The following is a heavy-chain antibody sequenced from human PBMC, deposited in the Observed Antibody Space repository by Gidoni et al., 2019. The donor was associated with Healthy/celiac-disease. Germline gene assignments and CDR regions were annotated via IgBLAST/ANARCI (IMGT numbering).Heavy chain of an antibody. J-gene: IGHJ5*02. V-gene: IGHV3-21*01. Sequence: EVQLVESGGGLVKPGGSLRLSCAASGFTFSSYSMTWVRQAPGKGLEWVSSISSSSSYIYYADSVKGRFTISRDNAKNSLYLQMNSLRAEDTAVYYCARASDYGDYDWFDPWGQGTLVTVSS. CDR3: ARASDYGDYDWFDP. CDR1: GFTFSSYS. D-gene: IGHD4-17*01. CDR2: ISSSSSYI.